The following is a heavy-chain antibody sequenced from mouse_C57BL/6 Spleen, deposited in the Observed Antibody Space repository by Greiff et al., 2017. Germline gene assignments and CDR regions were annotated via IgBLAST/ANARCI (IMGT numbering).Heavy chain of an antibody. J-gene: IGHJ2*01. Sequence: QVQLQQPGAELVRPGSSVKLSCKASGYTFTSYWMHWVTQRPIQGLEWIGNFDPYDSETQYNQKFKDKATVTVDKSASSAYMQLSRLTSEDSAVYYCARESYYSNYEDYWGQGTTLTVSS. CDR3: ARESYYSNYEDY. V-gene: IGHV1-52*01. D-gene: IGHD2-5*01. CDR2: FDPYDSET. CDR1: GYTFTSYW.